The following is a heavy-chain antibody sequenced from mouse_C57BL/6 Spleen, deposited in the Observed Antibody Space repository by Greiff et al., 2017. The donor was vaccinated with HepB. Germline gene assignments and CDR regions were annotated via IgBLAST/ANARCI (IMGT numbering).Heavy chain of an antibody. CDR2: ISSGGDYI. CDR3: TRAGSSYVKDAMDY. J-gene: IGHJ4*01. V-gene: IGHV5-9-1*02. CDR1: GFTFSSYA. Sequence: EVHLVESGEGLVKPGGSLKLSCAASGFTFSSYAMSWVRQTPEKRLEWVAYISSGGDYIYYADTVKGRFTISRDNARNTLYLQMSSLKSEDTAMYYCTRAGSSYVKDAMDYWGQGTSVTVSS. D-gene: IGHD1-1*01.